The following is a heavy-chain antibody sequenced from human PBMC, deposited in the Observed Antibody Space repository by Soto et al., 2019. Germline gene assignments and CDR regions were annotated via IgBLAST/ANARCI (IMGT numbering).Heavy chain of an antibody. CDR3: ARVGASITIFGSNWFDP. Sequence: QVQLVQSGAEVKKPGASVKVSCKASGYTFTSYGISWVRQAPGQGLEWMGWISAYNGNTNYAQKLQGRVTMTTDASTSTAYVELRSLRSDDTAVYYCARVGASITIFGSNWFDPWGQGTLVTVSS. D-gene: IGHD3-3*01. CDR2: ISAYNGNT. CDR1: GYTFTSYG. J-gene: IGHJ5*02. V-gene: IGHV1-18*01.